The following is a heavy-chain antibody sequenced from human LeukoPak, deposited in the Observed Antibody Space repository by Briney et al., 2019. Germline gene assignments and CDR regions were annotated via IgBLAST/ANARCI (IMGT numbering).Heavy chain of an antibody. Sequence: GGSLRLSCAASGFTFSSYSMNWVRQAPGKGLEWVSYISSSSSTIYYADSVKGRFTISRDDSKNTLYLQMNSLTAEDTAVYYCAKGELLYPYYFDYWGQGTLVTVSS. CDR2: ISSSSSTI. D-gene: IGHD2-2*02. CDR3: AKGELLYPYYFDY. J-gene: IGHJ4*02. V-gene: IGHV3-48*01. CDR1: GFTFSSYS.